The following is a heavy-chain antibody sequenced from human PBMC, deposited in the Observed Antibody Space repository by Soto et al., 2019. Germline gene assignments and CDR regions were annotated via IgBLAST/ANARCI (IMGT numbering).Heavy chain of an antibody. CDR3: HFWRRPRRLDV. Sequence: QVQLVQSGAEVKKPGSSVKVSCKASGGTFSSYAISWVRQAPGQGLEWMGGIIPIFGTANYAQKFQGRVTITAVDSPSTANMKLSSLSSADTAVYYWHFWRRPRRLDVWGPGPTVTVSS. CDR1: GGTFSSYA. J-gene: IGHJ6*02. CDR2: IIPIFGTA. V-gene: IGHV1-69*12. D-gene: IGHD3-3*02.